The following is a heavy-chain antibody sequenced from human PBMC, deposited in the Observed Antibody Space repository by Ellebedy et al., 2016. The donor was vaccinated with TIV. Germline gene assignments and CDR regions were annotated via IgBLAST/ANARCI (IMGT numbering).Heavy chain of an antibody. J-gene: IGHJ4*02. CDR2: IKGDGSTT. D-gene: IGHD6-13*01. CDR3: ATGIGAAGRYDY. CDR1: GFTFSSNW. V-gene: IGHV3-74*01. Sequence: GESLKISCLASGFTFSSNWMHWVRQVPGKGLVWVSGIKGDGSTTTYADSVKGRFTISRDNSKNTLYLQMNSLRAEDTAVYYCATGIGAAGRYDYWGQGALVTVSS.